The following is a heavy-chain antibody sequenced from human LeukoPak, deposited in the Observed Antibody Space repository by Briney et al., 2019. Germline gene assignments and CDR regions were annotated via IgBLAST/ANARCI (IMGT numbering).Heavy chain of an antibody. J-gene: IGHJ4*02. Sequence: GGSLRLSCAASGFTFSKYYMSWIRQAPGKELEWVSYISSSGSTIYYADSVKGRFTISRDNAKNSLNLQMNSLRAEDTALYYCAKDFWSGYYSGYFDYWGQGTLVTVSS. CDR1: GFTFSKYY. D-gene: IGHD3-3*01. CDR3: AKDFWSGYYSGYFDY. V-gene: IGHV3-11*01. CDR2: ISSSGSTI.